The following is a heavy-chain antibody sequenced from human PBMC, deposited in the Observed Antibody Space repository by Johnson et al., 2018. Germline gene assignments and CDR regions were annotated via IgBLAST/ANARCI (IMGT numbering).Heavy chain of an antibody. Sequence: EVQLVESGGGLVQPGGSLRLSCAASGFTFSNYAIHWVRQAPGKGLEYVSAISSIGGTTYYENCVKGRFIISRDNSKKLLYLQMGSLRAEYMAVYYCARSKNIAVAVKGFDAFDIWGQGTMVTVSS. D-gene: IGHD6-19*01. J-gene: IGHJ3*02. CDR1: GFTFSNYA. V-gene: IGHV3-64*01. CDR3: ARSKNIAVAVKGFDAFDI. CDR2: ISSIGGTT.